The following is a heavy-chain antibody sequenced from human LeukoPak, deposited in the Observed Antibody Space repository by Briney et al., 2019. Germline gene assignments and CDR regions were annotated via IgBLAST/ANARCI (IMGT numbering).Heavy chain of an antibody. CDR1: GFILNFNRYW. CDR2: IYSGGST. CDR3: ARDRGWFDP. J-gene: IGHJ5*02. Sequence: HPGGSLRLSCEASGFILNFNRYWMHWVRQAPGKGLEWVSVIYSGGSTYYADSVKGRFTISRDNSKNTLYLQMNSLRAEDTAVYYCARDRGWFDPWGQGTLVTVSS. V-gene: IGHV3-53*01.